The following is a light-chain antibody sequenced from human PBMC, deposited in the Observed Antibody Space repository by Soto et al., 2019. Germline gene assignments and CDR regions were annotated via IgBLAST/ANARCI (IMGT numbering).Light chain of an antibody. J-gene: IGLJ1*01. CDR1: SSDVGGYNY. CDR3: SSYTSNSTHFV. V-gene: IGLV2-14*01. CDR2: EVT. Sequence: QSALTQPASVSGSPEQSITISCTGSSSDVGGYNYVSWYQQHPGKVPKLLVSEVTNRPSGVSNRVSGSKSGNTASLTISGLQAEDEADYYCSSYTSNSTHFVFGTGTKLTVL.